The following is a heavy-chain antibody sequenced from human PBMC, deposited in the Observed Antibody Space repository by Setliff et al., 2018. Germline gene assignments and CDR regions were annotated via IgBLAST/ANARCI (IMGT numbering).Heavy chain of an antibody. J-gene: IGHJ4*02. CDR2: SRNKVSGGFI. V-gene: IGHV3-72*01. CDR3: ARDTRDKYDTSGYYLSFDS. Sequence: AGGSLRLSCETSGFTFSDYSFDWVRQAPGKGLEWVGRSRNKVSGGFIEYAASVKGRFTISRDDSKNSAYMELSSLRFEDTAVYYCARDTRDKYDTSGYYLSFDSWGQGALVTVSS. CDR1: GFTFSDYS. D-gene: IGHD3-22*01.